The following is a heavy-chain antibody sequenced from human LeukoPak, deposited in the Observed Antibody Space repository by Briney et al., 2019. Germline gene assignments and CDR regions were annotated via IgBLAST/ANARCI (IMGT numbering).Heavy chain of an antibody. D-gene: IGHD3-22*01. J-gene: IGHJ4*02. CDR2: INPNSGGT. CDR1: GYTFTGYY. V-gene: IGHV1-2*02. Sequence: GASVKVSCKASGYTFTGYYMHWVRQAPGQGLEWMGWINPNSGGTSYAQKFQGRVTMTRDTSISTAYMELSRLRSDDTAVYYCARGVNSYYYDSSGPGLDYWGQGTLVTVSS. CDR3: ARGVNSYYYDSSGPGLDY.